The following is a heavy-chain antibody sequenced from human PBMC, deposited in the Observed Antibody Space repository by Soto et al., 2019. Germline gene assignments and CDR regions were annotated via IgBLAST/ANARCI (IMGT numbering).Heavy chain of an antibody. D-gene: IGHD4-4*01. J-gene: IGHJ6*02. V-gene: IGHV1-18*04. Sequence: ASVKVYCKASGYTFTSYGISWVRQAPGRGLEWMGWISAYNGNTNYAQKLQGRVTMTTDTSTSTAYMELRSLRSDDTAVYYCARDQYRNRYDYYGMDVWGQGTTGTVSS. CDR2: ISAYNGNT. CDR3: ARDQYRNRYDYYGMDV. CDR1: GYTFTSYG.